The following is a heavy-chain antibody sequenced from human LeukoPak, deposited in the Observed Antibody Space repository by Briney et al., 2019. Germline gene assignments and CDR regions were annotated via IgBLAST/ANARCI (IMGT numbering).Heavy chain of an antibody. V-gene: IGHV1-69*05. J-gene: IGHJ6*03. CDR1: GCTFSSYA. D-gene: IGHD2-2*01. CDR3: ARAREVPAAKTYYHYYTDV. CDR2: IIPTFGTA. Sequence: ASVKVSCKASGCTFSSYAISWVRQAPGQGLEWMGGIIPTFGTANYAQKFHGRVTITTDESTSTAYMELSSVRSEDTAVYYCARAREVPAAKTYYHYYTDVWGKGTTVTVSS.